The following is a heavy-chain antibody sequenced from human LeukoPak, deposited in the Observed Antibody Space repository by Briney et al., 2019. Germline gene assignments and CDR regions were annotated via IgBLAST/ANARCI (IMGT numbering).Heavy chain of an antibody. V-gene: IGHV1-18*01. J-gene: IGHJ4*02. Sequence: ATVTVSCTASGYTFTSYGISWVRQAPGQGLAWLGWISAYNGNTNYAQKLQGRVTMTTDTSTSTAYMELRSLRSDDTAVYYCARPAGVDTAMVHFDYWGQGTLVTVSS. CDR3: ARPAGVDTAMVHFDY. CDR2: ISAYNGNT. D-gene: IGHD5-18*01. CDR1: GYTFTSYG.